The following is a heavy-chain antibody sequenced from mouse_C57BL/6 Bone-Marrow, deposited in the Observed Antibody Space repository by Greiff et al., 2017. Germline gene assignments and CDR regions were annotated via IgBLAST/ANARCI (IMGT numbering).Heavy chain of an antibody. CDR1: GYAFSSSW. V-gene: IGHV1-82*01. CDR3: AREAYYYGSEGAMDY. D-gene: IGHD1-1*01. Sequence: QVQLQQSGPELVKPGASVKISCKASGYAFSSSWMNWVKQRPGKGLEWIGRIYPGDGDTNYNGKFKGQATLTADKSSSTAYMQLSSLTSEDSAVDFCAREAYYYGSEGAMDYWGQGTSVTVSS. CDR2: IYPGDGDT. J-gene: IGHJ4*01.